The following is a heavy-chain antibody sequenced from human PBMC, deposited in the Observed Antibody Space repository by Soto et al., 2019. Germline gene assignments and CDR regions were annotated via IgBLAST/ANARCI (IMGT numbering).Heavy chain of an antibody. CDR2: IYYSGST. Sequence: QVQLQESGPGLVKPSQTLSLTCTVSGGSISSGGYYWSWIRQHPGKGLEWIGYIYYSGSTYYNPSLKSRVTIAVNTSKKQFSLKLSSVTAADTAVYYCARTISFMVRGEGSWFDPWGQGTLVTVSS. CDR1: GGSISSGGYY. V-gene: IGHV4-31*03. D-gene: IGHD3-10*01. J-gene: IGHJ5*02. CDR3: ARTISFMVRGEGSWFDP.